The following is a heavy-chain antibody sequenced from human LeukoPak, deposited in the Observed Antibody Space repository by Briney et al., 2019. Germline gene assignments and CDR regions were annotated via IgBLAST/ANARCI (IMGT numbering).Heavy chain of an antibody. D-gene: IGHD6-13*01. CDR1: GFTFSNAW. CDR3: ARPIYGDSSSWYRAFDI. Sequence: GGSLRLSCAASGFTFSNAWMSWVRQAPGKGLEWVSSISSSSSYIYYADSVKGRFTISRDNAKNSLYLQMNSLRAEDTAVYYCARPIYGDSSSWYRAFDIWGQGTMVTVSS. CDR2: ISSSSSYI. V-gene: IGHV3-21*01. J-gene: IGHJ3*02.